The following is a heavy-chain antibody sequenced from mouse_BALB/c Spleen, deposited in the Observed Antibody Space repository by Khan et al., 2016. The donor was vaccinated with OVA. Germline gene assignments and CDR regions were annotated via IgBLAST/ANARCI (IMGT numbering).Heavy chain of an antibody. J-gene: IGHJ3*01. CDR3: ARGDGTGRFAY. CDR2: ILPGSGST. CDR1: GYTFSSYW. D-gene: IGHD4-1*01. Sequence: QVQLQQPGAELMKPGASVKISCKATGYTFSSYWIEWVKQRPGHGLEWIGEILPGSGSTNYNEKFKGKATFTADTSSNTAYMQLSSLTSEDSAVYYCARGDGTGRFAYWGQGTLVTVSA. V-gene: IGHV1-9*01.